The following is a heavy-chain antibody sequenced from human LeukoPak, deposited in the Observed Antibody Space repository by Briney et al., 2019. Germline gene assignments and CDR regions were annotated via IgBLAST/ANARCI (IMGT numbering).Heavy chain of an antibody. J-gene: IGHJ4*02. CDR1: GFSFDDYG. D-gene: IGHD4-17*01. V-gene: IGHV3-20*04. Sequence: GGSLRLSCAASGFSFDDYGMSWVRQAPGKGLEWVSGINWNGGSTGYADSVKGRFTISRDNAKNSLYLQMNSLRAEDTALYYCARDGGEGYDYGGYGEGYFDYWGQGTLVTVSS. CDR3: ARDGGEGYDYGGYGEGYFDY. CDR2: INWNGGST.